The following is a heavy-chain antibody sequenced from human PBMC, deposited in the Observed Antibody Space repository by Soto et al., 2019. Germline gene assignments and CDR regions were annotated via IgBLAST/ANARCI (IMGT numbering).Heavy chain of an antibody. Sequence: PSETLSLTCTVSGGSISSYYWSWIRQPPGKGLEWIGYIYYSGSTNYNPSLKSRVTMSVDTSKNHFSLKLSSVTAADTAVHYCARQGDTYYFDYWGQGNLVTGSS. CDR1: GGSISSYY. D-gene: IGHD5-18*01. CDR3: ARQGDTYYFDY. CDR2: IYYSGST. V-gene: IGHV4-59*08. J-gene: IGHJ4*02.